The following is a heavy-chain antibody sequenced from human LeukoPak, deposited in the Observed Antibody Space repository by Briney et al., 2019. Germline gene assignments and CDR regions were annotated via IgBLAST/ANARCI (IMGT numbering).Heavy chain of an antibody. D-gene: IGHD2-15*01. CDR3: ARDRVNAGSGLDY. CDR2: INPSGGST. CDR1: GYTFTRYY. J-gene: IGHJ4*02. Sequence: ASVKVFCKASGYTFTRYYMHWGRQAPGQGLEWMGIINPSGGSTSYAQKFQGRVSMTRDTSTSTVYMELTSLRSEDTAVYYCARDRVNAGSGLDYWGQGTLVTVSS. V-gene: IGHV1-46*01.